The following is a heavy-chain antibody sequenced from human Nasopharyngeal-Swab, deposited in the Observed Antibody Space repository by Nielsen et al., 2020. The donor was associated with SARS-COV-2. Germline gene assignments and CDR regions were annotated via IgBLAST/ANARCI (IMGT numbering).Heavy chain of an antibody. CDR1: GGSISSGTYF. J-gene: IGHJ6*02. D-gene: IGHD1-26*01. Sequence: SETLSLTCTVSGGSISSGTYFWSWIRQPAGKGLEWIGRIHSSGSAYYTPSLKSRVTILLDTSKNQFSLRLSSVTAADTAVYFCARDPSAGNYSSKYGMDVWGQGTTVTVSS. CDR2: IHSSGSA. CDR3: ARDPSAGNYSSKYGMDV. V-gene: IGHV4-61*02.